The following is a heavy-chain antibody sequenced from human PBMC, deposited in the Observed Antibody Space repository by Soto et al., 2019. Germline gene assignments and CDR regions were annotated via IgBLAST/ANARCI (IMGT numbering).Heavy chain of an antibody. Sequence: QVQLVESGGGVVQPGRSLRLSCAASGFTFSSYNMHWVRQAPGKGLEWVAVILYDGSKKYYADSVQGRFTISRDSSENTLYLQMNSLRVEDMAVYHCAKVAKTYSDSLYLDSWGQVTLVTVSA. CDR2: ILYDGSKK. CDR1: GFTFSSYN. V-gene: IGHV3-30*18. J-gene: IGHJ5*01. CDR3: AKVAKTYSDSLYLDS. D-gene: IGHD5-12*01.